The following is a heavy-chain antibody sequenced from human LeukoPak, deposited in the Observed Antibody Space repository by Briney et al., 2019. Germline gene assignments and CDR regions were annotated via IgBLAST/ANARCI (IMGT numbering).Heavy chain of an antibody. CDR1: GFTFSSYG. CDR3: AKEGYYGPGSFPDY. Sequence: GGSLRLSCAASGFTFSSYGMHWVRQAPGKGLEWVAVISHDGSNEYYADSVEGRFTISRANSKNTLYLQMNSLRPEDTAVYYCAKEGYYGPGSFPDYWGQGTLVTVSS. V-gene: IGHV3-30*18. J-gene: IGHJ4*02. CDR2: ISHDGSNE. D-gene: IGHD3-10*01.